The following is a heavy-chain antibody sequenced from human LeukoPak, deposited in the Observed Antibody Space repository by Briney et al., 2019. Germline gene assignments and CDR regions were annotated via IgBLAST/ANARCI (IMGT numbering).Heavy chain of an antibody. V-gene: IGHV3-74*01. CDR3: ARDLGQYYDTSDNWFDP. J-gene: IGHJ5*02. D-gene: IGHD3-22*01. CDR2: IYSDGSRT. Sequence: SGGSLRLSCAGSGFTLSSNWMHWVRQAPGKGLVWVSRIYSDGSRTNYADSVKGRFTISRDNAKNTLNLQMNSLRAEDTAVYYCARDLGQYYDTSDNWFDPWGQGTLVTVSS. CDR1: GFTLSSNW.